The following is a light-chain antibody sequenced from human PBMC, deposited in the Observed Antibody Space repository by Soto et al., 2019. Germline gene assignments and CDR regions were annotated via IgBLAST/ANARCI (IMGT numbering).Light chain of an antibody. J-gene: IGKJ2*01. Sequence: EIVMTQSPATLSVSPGERATLSCRASQSVSSNLAWYQQTPGQAPRLLIYGASTRATGIPARFSGSGSGTEFTLTSSRLQSVDFAFYYYQKYNTSPYTFGQGTKLEIK. CDR2: GAS. CDR1: QSVSSN. CDR3: QKYNTSPYT. V-gene: IGKV3-15*01.